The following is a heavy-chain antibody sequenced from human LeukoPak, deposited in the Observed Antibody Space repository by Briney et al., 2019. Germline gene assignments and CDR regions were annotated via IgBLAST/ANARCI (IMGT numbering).Heavy chain of an antibody. J-gene: IGHJ3*02. D-gene: IGHD3-22*01. Sequence: SVKVSCKASGYTFTGYYMHWVRQAPGQGLEWMGGIIPMFGTANYAQKFQGRVTITAEESTSTTYMELSSLRSEDTAVYYCARTYYYDSSGYYYSDAFDIWGQGTMVTVSS. CDR3: ARTYYYDSSGYYYSDAFDI. CDR1: GYTFTGYY. V-gene: IGHV1-69*13. CDR2: IIPMFGTA.